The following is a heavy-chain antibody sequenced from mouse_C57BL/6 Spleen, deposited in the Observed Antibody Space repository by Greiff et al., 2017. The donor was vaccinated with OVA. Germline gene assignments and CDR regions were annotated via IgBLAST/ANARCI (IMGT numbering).Heavy chain of an antibody. V-gene: IGHV1-81*01. CDR2: IYPRSGNT. J-gene: IGHJ3*01. CDR3: ARSTTVVGRFAY. CDR1: GYTFTSYG. D-gene: IGHD1-1*01. Sequence: VQLQQSGAELARPEASVKLSCKASGYTFTSYGISWVKQRTGQGLEWIGEIYPRSGNTYYNEKFKGKATLTADKSSSTAYMELRSLTSEDSAVYFCARSTTVVGRFAYWGQGTLVTVSA.